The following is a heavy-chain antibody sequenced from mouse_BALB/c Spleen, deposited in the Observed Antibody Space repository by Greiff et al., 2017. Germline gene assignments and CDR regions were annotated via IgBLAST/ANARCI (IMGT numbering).Heavy chain of an antibody. CDR3: ARGDYYGSSLAY. Sequence: QVQLQQSGAELMKPGASVKISCKATGYTFSSYWIEWVKQRPGHGLEWIGEILPGSGSTNYNEKFKGKATFTADTSSNTAYMQLSSLTSEDSAVYYCARGDYYGSSLAYWGQGTLVTVSA. CDR2: ILPGSGST. D-gene: IGHD1-1*01. J-gene: IGHJ3*01. V-gene: IGHV1-9*01. CDR1: GYTFSSYW.